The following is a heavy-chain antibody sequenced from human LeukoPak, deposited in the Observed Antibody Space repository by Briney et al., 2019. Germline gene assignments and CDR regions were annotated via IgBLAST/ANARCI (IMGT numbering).Heavy chain of an antibody. CDR1: GFTFSSYA. V-gene: IGHV3-23*01. J-gene: IGHJ4*02. Sequence: GGSLRLSCAASGFTFSSYAMSWVRQAQGKGLEWVSAIGGSGGSTYYADSVKGRFTISRDNSKNTLYLQMNSLRAEDTSVYYCAKDNDFWSGYHDYWGQGTLVTVSS. CDR2: IGGSGGST. D-gene: IGHD3-3*01. CDR3: AKDNDFWSGYHDY.